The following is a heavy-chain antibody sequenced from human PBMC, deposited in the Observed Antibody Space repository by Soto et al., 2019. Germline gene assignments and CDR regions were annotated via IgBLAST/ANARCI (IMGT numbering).Heavy chain of an antibody. CDR1: GFTFSTYW. J-gene: IGHJ4*02. CDR3: GRERYYDFWSGYSHYYFDY. V-gene: IGHV3-7*01. Sequence: GGSLRLSCAASGFTFSTYWMSWVRQAPGKGLEWVANIRQDGSEEYYVDSVKGRFTISRDNAKNSLNLQMNSLRAEDTAVYYCGRERYYDFWSGYSHYYFDYWGQGTMVTVYS. D-gene: IGHD3-3*01. CDR2: IRQDGSEE.